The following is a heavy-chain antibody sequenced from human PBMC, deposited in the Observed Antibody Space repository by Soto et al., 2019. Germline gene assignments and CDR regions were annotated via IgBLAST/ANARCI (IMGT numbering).Heavy chain of an antibody. D-gene: IGHD2-2*01. CDR2: ISYDVSNK. CDR3: ARDRPYCSSTSCKTYYYGMEV. Sequence: VGFLRLSCTASGFTFSSYAMHWVRNCPFKGLGWVAVISYDVSNKYYADSVKGRFTISRDNSKNTLYLQMNSLRAEDTAVYYCARDRPYCSSTSCKTYYYGMEVWGQGTTVTVSS. J-gene: IGHJ6*02. V-gene: IGHV3-30-3*01. CDR1: GFTFSSYA.